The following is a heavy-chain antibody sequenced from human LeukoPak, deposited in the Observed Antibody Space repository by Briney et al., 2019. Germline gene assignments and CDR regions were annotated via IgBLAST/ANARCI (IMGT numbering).Heavy chain of an antibody. CDR1: GGSISSYY. J-gene: IGHJ6*02. CDR2: IYYSGST. D-gene: IGHD6-19*01. V-gene: IGHV4-59*01. Sequence: SETLSLTCTVSGGSISSYYWSWIRQPPGKGLEWIGYIYYSGSTNYNPSLKSRVTISVDTSKNQFSLKLSSVTAADTAVYYCARGPIAVAGYYYGMDVWGQGTTVTVSS. CDR3: ARGPIAVAGYYYGMDV.